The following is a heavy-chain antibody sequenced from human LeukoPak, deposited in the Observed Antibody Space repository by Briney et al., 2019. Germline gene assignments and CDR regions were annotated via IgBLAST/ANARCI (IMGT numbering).Heavy chain of an antibody. V-gene: IGHV4-39*07. D-gene: IGHD2-15*01. CDR1: GGSISSSSYY. Sequence: PSETLSLTCTVSGGSISSSSYYWGWIRQPPGKGLEWIGSIYYSGSTNYNPSLKSRVTISVDTSKNQFSLKLSSVTAADTAAYYCARSGKWWYNRIYGMDVWGQGTTVTVSS. CDR2: IYYSGST. J-gene: IGHJ6*02. CDR3: ARSGKWWYNRIYGMDV.